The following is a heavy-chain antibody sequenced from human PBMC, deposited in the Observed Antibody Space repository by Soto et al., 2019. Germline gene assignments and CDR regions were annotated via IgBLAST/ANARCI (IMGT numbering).Heavy chain of an antibody. CDR2: ISAYNGNT. J-gene: IGHJ4*02. Sequence: GASVKVSCKASGYTFTSYGISWVRQAPGQGLEWMGWISAYNGNTKYAQKLQGGVTMTTDTSTSTAYMELRSLRSDDTAVYYCARAPYIGYCSSTSCPTTVGDYWGQGTLVTVSS. V-gene: IGHV1-18*01. CDR1: GYTFTSYG. D-gene: IGHD2-2*01. CDR3: ARAPYIGYCSSTSCPTTVGDY.